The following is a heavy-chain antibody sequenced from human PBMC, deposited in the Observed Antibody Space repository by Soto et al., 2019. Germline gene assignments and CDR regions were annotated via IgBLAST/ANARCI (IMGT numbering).Heavy chain of an antibody. Sequence: PGGSLRLSCAASGFTFNTYGMHWVRQAPGKGLEWVAVISSDGSNKYYADSVKGRFTISRDNSKNTLYLPVNSLRAEDTAVYYCAKGPLSSSWYYYGMDVWGQGTTVTVSS. CDR2: ISSDGSNK. CDR3: AKGPLSSSWYYYGMDV. J-gene: IGHJ6*02. CDR1: GFTFNTYG. D-gene: IGHD6-13*01. V-gene: IGHV3-30*18.